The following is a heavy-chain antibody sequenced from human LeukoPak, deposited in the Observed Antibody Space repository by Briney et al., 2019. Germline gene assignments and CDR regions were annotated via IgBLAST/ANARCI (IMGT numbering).Heavy chain of an antibody. D-gene: IGHD2-2*01. J-gene: IGHJ4*02. V-gene: IGHV1-18*01. CDR2: ISAYNGNT. CDR1: GYTFTSYG. Sequence: ASVKVSCKASGYTFTSYGISWVRQAPGQGLEWMGWISAYNGNTNYAQKLQGRVTMTTDTSTSTAYMELRSLRSDDTAVYYCARTPKAPAAPLDWDFDYWGQGTLATVSS. CDR3: ARTPKAPAAPLDWDFDY.